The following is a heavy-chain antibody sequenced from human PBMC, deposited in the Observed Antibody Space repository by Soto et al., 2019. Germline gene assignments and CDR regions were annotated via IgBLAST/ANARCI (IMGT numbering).Heavy chain of an antibody. J-gene: IGHJ6*02. CDR3: ASDLVGASDSYGLDV. CDR1: GFTFSNYG. V-gene: IGHV3-33*01. D-gene: IGHD1-26*01. Sequence: GGSLRLSCAASGFTFSNYGMRWVRQAPGKGLEWVAIIWHDGNNKYYADSVRGRFIISRDNSKNRLYLQMNSLRAEDTAVYYCASDLVGASDSYGLDVWGQGTPVTVSS. CDR2: IWHDGNNK.